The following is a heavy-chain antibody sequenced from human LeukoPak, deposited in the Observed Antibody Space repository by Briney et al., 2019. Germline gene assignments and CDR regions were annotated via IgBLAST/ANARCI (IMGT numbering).Heavy chain of an antibody. D-gene: IGHD6-13*01. CDR2: IDKDGSGT. CDR1: GFNFNYYF. V-gene: IGHV3-7*01. Sequence: PGGSLRLSCTTSGFNFNYYFTAWVRQAPGKGLEWLATIDKDGSGTEYIDSVRGRFTISGDNTKKSIYLQMSSLSADDTAVYFCATEYWYRHDYWGQGILVTVSS. J-gene: IGHJ4*02. CDR3: ATEYWYRHDY.